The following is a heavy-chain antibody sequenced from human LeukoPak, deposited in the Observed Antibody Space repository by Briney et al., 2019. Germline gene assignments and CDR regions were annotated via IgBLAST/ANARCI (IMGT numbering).Heavy chain of an antibody. CDR2: INHSGST. CDR3: ARGRPGHYDFWSGYWVYFDY. D-gene: IGHD3-3*01. J-gene: IGHJ4*02. CDR1: GFTFSSYA. V-gene: IGHV4-34*01. Sequence: GSLRLSCVASGFTFSSYAMSWVRQPPGKGLEWIGEINHSGSTNYNPSLKSRVTISVDTSKNQFSLKLSSVTAADTAVYYCARGRPGHYDFWSGYWVYFDYWGQGTLVTVSS.